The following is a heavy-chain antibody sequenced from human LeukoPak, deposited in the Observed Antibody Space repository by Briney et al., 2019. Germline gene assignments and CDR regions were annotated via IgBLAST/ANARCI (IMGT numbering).Heavy chain of an antibody. CDR1: GGTFSSYA. CDR2: IIPIFGTA. J-gene: IGHJ4*02. V-gene: IGHV1-69*05. CDR3: ARGSHYYDSSGYFDY. D-gene: IGHD3-22*01. Sequence: SVKVSCKASGGTFSSYAISWVRQAPGQGLEWMGGIIPIFGTANYAQKFQGRVTITTDESTSTAYMELSSLRSEDTAVYYCARGSHYYDSSGYFDYWGQGTLVTVCS.